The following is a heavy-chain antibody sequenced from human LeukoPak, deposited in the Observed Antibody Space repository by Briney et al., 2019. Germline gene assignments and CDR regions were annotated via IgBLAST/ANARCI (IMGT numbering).Heavy chain of an antibody. CDR1: GFTFSSYW. J-gene: IGHJ4*02. D-gene: IGHD3-22*01. Sequence: GGSLRLSCAASGFTFSSYWMHWVRQAPGKGLVWVSRINGDGSSTSYADSVKGRFTISRDNAKNTLYLQMNSLRAEDTAVYYCARDPLSADSWPYWGQGTLVTVSS. V-gene: IGHV3-74*01. CDR2: INGDGSST. CDR3: ARDPLSADSWPY.